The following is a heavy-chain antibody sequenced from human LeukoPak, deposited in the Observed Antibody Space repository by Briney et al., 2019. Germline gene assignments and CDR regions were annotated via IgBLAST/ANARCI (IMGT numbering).Heavy chain of an antibody. Sequence: GGSLRLSCTASKFTFSNYGMQWVRQAPGKGLEWVAVVSSDGGTKYYADSVKGRFTISRDNSRNTMYLQMNSLRAEDTAVYYCAKDTYDSSGYYLLIDYWGQGTLVTVSS. D-gene: IGHD3-22*01. V-gene: IGHV3-30*18. J-gene: IGHJ4*02. CDR2: VSSDGGTK. CDR1: KFTFSNYG. CDR3: AKDTYDSSGYYLLIDY.